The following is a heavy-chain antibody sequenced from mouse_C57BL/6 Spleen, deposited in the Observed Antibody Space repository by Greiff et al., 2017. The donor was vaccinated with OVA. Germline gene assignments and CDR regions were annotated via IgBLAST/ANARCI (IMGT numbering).Heavy chain of an antibody. Sequence: QVQLQQPGAELVKPGASVKLSCKASGYTFTSYWMHWVKQRPGQGLEWIGMIHPNSGSTNYNEKFKSKATLTVDKSSSTAYMQLSSLTSEDSAVYYCARRELTGRAMDYWGQGTSVTVSS. V-gene: IGHV1-64*01. CDR3: ARRELTGRAMDY. CDR1: GYTFTSYW. J-gene: IGHJ4*01. D-gene: IGHD4-1*01. CDR2: IHPNSGST.